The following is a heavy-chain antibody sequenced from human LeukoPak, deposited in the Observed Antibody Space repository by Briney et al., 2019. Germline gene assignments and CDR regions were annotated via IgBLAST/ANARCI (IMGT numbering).Heavy chain of an antibody. CDR3: ARDPSSGWYLKGWFDP. J-gene: IGHJ5*02. Sequence: PGGSLRLSCAASGFTFSSYSMNWVRQAPGKGLEWVSSISSSSNYIYYADSVKGRFTISRDNAKNSLYLQMNSLRAEDTAVYYCARDPSSGWYLKGWFDPWGQGTLVTVSS. D-gene: IGHD6-19*01. V-gene: IGHV3-21*01. CDR1: GFTFSSYS. CDR2: ISSSSNYI.